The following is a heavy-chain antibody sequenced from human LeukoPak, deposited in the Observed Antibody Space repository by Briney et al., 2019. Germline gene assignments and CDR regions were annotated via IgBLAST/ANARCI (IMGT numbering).Heavy chain of an antibody. V-gene: IGHV3-53*01. D-gene: IGHD3-10*01. CDR1: GFTVSSNY. CDR2: IYAGGST. CDR3: ARALSYGSGSYPMH. J-gene: IGHJ1*01. Sequence: PGGSLRLSCAASGFTVSSNYMSWIRQAPGKGLEWVSIIYAGGSTYYADSVKGRLTISRDNSKNTLYLQMNSLRAEDTAVYYCARALSYGSGSYPMHWGQGTLVTVSS.